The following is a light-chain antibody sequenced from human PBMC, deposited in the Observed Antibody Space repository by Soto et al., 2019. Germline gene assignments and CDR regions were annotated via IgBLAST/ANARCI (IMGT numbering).Light chain of an antibody. Sequence: EIVMMQSPATLSVSPGERATLSCRASQSVNSNLAWYQQKPGQAPRLLIYGASTRATGIPARFSGSGSGTEFAPTTSSLHSENSTVYHCHQYNNGPPFGQGTRVKIK. V-gene: IGKV3-15*01. CDR1: QSVNSN. J-gene: IGKJ1*01. CDR3: HQYNNGPP. CDR2: GAS.